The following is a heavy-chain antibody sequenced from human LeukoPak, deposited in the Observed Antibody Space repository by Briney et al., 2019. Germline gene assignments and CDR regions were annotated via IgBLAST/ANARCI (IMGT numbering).Heavy chain of an antibody. J-gene: IGHJ4*02. D-gene: IGHD3-3*01. CDR1: GYTFTGYY. Sequence: GASVKVSCKASGYTFTGYYMHWVRQAPGQGLEWMGWINPNSGGTNYAQKFQGRVTMTRDTSISTAYMELSRLRSDDTAVYYCARVRDYDFWSGSMGRWGQGTLVTVSS. CDR2: INPNSGGT. CDR3: ARVRDYDFWSGSMGR. V-gene: IGHV1-2*02.